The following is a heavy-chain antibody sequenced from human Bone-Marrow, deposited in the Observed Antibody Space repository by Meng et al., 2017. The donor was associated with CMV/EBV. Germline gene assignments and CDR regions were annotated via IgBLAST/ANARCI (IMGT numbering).Heavy chain of an antibody. CDR2: ISGSGGST. J-gene: IGHJ4*02. Sequence: GESLKISCAASGFTFSSYAMSWVRQAPGKGLEWVSAISGSGGSTYYADSVKGRFTISRDNSKNTLYLQMNSLRAEDTAVYYCARAIAVAGTGGFYDYWGQGTLVTGSS. CDR3: ARAIAVAGTGGFYDY. D-gene: IGHD6-19*01. CDR1: GFTFSSYA. V-gene: IGHV3-23*01.